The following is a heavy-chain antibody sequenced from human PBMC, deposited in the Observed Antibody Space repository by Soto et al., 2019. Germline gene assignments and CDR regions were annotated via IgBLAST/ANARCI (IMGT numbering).Heavy chain of an antibody. V-gene: IGHV3-23*01. Sequence: PGGSLRLSGEAPGFTFSSYAMGWVRQAPGKGLEWVSAISGRGGSTYYADSVKGRFTISRDNSKNTLYLQMNSLRAQDTAVYYCAKESVGYYGMDVWGQGTTVTVS. CDR1: GFTFSSYA. CDR2: ISGRGGST. J-gene: IGHJ6*02. CDR3: AKESVGYYGMDV.